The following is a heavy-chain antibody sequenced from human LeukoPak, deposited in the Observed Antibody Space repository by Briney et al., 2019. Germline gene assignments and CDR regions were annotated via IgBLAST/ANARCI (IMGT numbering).Heavy chain of an antibody. CDR1: GGSISSYY. CDR3: ARVPTDYYMDV. Sequence: SETLSLTCTVSGGSISSYYWSWIRQLPGKGLEWIGYIYYSGSTNYNPSLKSRVTISVDTSKNQFSLKLSSVTAADTAVYYCARVPTDYYMDVWGKGTTVTVSS. J-gene: IGHJ6*03. D-gene: IGHD1-26*01. V-gene: IGHV4-59*01. CDR2: IYYSGST.